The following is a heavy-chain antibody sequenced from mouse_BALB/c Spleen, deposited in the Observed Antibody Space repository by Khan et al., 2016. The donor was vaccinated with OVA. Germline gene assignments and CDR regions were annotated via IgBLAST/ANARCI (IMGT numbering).Heavy chain of an antibody. Sequence: IQLVQSGTVLARPGASVKMSCKASGYNFNSYLIHWVKQRPGQGLEWIGDIYPANSDTTYNQKFKDKAKLTAGTSANTAYMELSSLTNEDSAVDSCANGGDSFSSKWGQGTLVTVSA. CDR2: IYPANSDT. V-gene: IGHV1-5*01. CDR1: GYNFNSYL. J-gene: IGHJ3*02. D-gene: IGHD2-10*02. CDR3: ANGGDSFSSK.